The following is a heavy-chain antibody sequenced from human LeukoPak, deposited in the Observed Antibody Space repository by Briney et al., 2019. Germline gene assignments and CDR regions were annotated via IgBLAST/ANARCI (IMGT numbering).Heavy chain of an antibody. D-gene: IGHD2-15*01. CDR3: ARGGAGGRAFDI. J-gene: IGHJ3*02. CDR1: GDRVSSNSAA. Sequence: SQTLSLTCAISGDRVSSNSAAWNWTRQSPSRGVEGRGRTDYRSKWNNDYAVSVKSRLTINPDPSKTQFSLQLNSVTPEDTAVYSCARGGAGGRAFDIWGRGTLVTVSS. CDR2: TDYRSKWNN. V-gene: IGHV6-1*01.